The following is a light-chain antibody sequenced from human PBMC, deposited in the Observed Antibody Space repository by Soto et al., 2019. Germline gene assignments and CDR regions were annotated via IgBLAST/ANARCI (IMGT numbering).Light chain of an antibody. CDR2: WAS. J-gene: IGKJ3*01. V-gene: IGKV4-1*01. Sequence: DIVMTQSPDSLAVSLGERATINCKSSQSVLYSSNSKNYLAWYQQKPGQPPILLISWASTRESGVPYRFSGSGSETDFTRTISSLQADDVAVYYCQQYKSTPPTFVPGTKVDIK. CDR3: QQYKSTPPT. CDR1: QSVLYSSNSKNY.